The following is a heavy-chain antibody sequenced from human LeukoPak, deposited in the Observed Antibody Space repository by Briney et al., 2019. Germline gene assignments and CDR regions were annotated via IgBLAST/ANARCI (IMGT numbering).Heavy chain of an antibody. Sequence: ASVKVSCKASGYTFTGYYMHWVRQAPGQGLEWMGWINPNSGGTNYAQKLQGRVTMTTDTSTSTAYMELRSLRSDDTAVYYCAIRSPRYSSGWEHHDAFDIWGQGTMVTVSS. D-gene: IGHD6-19*01. CDR1: GYTFTGYY. V-gene: IGHV1-2*02. CDR2: INPNSGGT. J-gene: IGHJ3*02. CDR3: AIRSPRYSSGWEHHDAFDI.